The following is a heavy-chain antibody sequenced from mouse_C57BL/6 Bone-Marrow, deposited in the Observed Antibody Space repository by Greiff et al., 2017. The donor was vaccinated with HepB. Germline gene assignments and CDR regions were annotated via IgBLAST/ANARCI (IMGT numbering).Heavy chain of an antibody. CDR2: ISGGGGNT. CDR3: ARHGEGFAY. D-gene: IGHD2-13*01. V-gene: IGHV5-9*01. Sequence: EVKLQESGGGLVKPGGSLKLSCAASGFTFSSYTMSWVRQTPEKRLEWVATISGGGGNTYYPDSVKGRFTISRDNAKNTLYLQMSSLRSEDTALYYCARHGEGFAYWGQGTLVTVSA. J-gene: IGHJ3*01. CDR1: GFTFSSYT.